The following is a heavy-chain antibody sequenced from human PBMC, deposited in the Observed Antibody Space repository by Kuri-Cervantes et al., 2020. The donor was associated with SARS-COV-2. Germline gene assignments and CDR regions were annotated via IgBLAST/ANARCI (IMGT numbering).Heavy chain of an antibody. V-gene: IGHV1-18*01. CDR1: GGTFGSFI. Sequence: ASVKVSCKTSGGTFGSFIIAWVRQAPGQGLEWMGWISAYNGNTNYAQKLQGRVTMTTDTSTRTAYMELRSLRSDDTAVYYCAREIALLEYSSSSVPWFDPWGQGTLVTVSS. CDR2: ISAYNGNT. D-gene: IGHD6-6*01. J-gene: IGHJ5*02. CDR3: AREIALLEYSSSSVPWFDP.